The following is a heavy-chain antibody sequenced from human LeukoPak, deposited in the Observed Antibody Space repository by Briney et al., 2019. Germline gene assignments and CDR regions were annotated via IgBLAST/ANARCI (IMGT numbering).Heavy chain of an antibody. Sequence: PGGSLRLSCAATGLTVSSNFMSWVRQAPGKGLEWVSVIYGGGSTYYADSVKGRFTISRDTPKNTLYLQMNSLRVEDTAVYYCAREIIVVPAAKGPFGYWGQGTLVTVSS. CDR1: GLTVSSNF. J-gene: IGHJ4*02. CDR2: IYGGGST. V-gene: IGHV3-53*01. D-gene: IGHD2-2*01. CDR3: AREIIVVPAAKGPFGY.